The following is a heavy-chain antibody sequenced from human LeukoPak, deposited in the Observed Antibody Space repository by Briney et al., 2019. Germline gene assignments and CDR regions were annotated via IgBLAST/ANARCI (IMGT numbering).Heavy chain of an antibody. CDR3: ASSGYCSGGSCYYYYGMDV. J-gene: IGHJ6*02. D-gene: IGHD2-15*01. CDR1: GFTFSSYA. V-gene: IGHV3-30-3*01. Sequence: GGSLRLSCAASGFTFSSYAMHWVRQAPGKGLEWVAVISYDGSNKYYADSVKGRFTISRDNSKNTLSLQMNSLRAEDTAVYYCASSGYCSGGSCYYYYGMDVWGQGTTVTVSS. CDR2: ISYDGSNK.